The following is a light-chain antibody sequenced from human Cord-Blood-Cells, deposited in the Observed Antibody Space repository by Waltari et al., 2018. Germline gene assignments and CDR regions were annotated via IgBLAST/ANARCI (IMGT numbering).Light chain of an antibody. Sequence: DIQMTQSPSSLSASVGDRLTITCQASQDISNYLNWYQQKPGKAPKRLIYDASNLETGVPSRFSGSGSGTDFTFTISSLQPEDIATYYCQQYDNLPLTFGGGTKVEIK. CDR1: QDISNY. V-gene: IGKV1-33*01. J-gene: IGKJ4*01. CDR3: QQYDNLPLT. CDR2: DAS.